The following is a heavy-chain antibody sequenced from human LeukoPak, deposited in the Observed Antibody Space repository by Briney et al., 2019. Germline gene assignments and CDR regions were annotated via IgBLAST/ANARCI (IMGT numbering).Heavy chain of an antibody. D-gene: IGHD3-22*01. CDR3: AKEATRIMIVVVISPGAGGPLDY. Sequence: HAGGSLRLSCAASGFTFSSYSMNWVRQAPGKGLEWVSAISGSGGSTYYADSVKGRFTISRDNSKNTLYLQMNSLRAEDTAVYYCAKEATRIMIVVVISPGAGGPLDYWGQGTLVTVSS. CDR1: GFTFSSYS. J-gene: IGHJ4*02. V-gene: IGHV3-23*01. CDR2: ISGSGGST.